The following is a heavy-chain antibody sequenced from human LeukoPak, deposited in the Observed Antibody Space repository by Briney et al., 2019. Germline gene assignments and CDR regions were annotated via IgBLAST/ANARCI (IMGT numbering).Heavy chain of an antibody. CDR3: AKGALGGDPNYSYMDV. J-gene: IGHJ6*03. D-gene: IGHD2-21*02. V-gene: IGHV3-9*03. CDR1: GFSIDDYV. CDR2: ISWNSDSI. Sequence: GGSLRLSCAASGFSIDDYVMHWVRQAPGQGLEWVSGISWNSDSIGHADSVKGRFTISRDNAKNSLYLQMNSLRAEDMALYYCAKGALGGDPNYSYMDVWGKGTTVTVSS.